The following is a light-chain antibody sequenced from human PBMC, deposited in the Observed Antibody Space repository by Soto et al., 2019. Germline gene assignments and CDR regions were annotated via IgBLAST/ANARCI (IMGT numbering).Light chain of an antibody. CDR2: RNN. Sequence: QSVLTQPPSASGTPGQRVTISCSGSSSNIGSNYVYWYQQLPGTAPKLLIYRNNQRPSGVPDRFSGSKSGTSASLAISGLRSEDEADYYCAAWDDSLSAHHVFRTGTKVPVL. CDR1: SSNIGSNY. J-gene: IGLJ1*01. CDR3: AAWDDSLSAHHV. V-gene: IGLV1-47*01.